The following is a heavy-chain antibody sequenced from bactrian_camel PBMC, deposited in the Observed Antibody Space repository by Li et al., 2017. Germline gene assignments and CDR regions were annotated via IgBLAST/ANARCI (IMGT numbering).Heavy chain of an antibody. CDR3: AADICHTFPVMKTAFSY. D-gene: IGHD2*01. V-gene: IGHV3S55*01. CDR1: GLTFSDVC. CDR2: ICTNGDT. J-gene: IGHJ4*01. Sequence: HVQLVESGGGSVPAGGSLRPSCAASGLTFSDVCMGWFRQAPGKEREGVASICTNGDTRYADSVKGRFTISQANPRHLYLQMNSLTPEDTAMYYCAADICHTFPVMKTAFSYWGQGTQVTVS.